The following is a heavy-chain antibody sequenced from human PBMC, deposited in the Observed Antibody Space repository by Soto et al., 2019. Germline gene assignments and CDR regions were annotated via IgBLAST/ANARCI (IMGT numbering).Heavy chain of an antibody. Sequence: ASVKVSCKASGYTFTSYGISWVRQAPGQGLEWMGWISAYNGNTNYAQKLQGRVTMTTDTSTSTAYMELRSLRSDDTAVYYCARDRFYHRITGTTAYGMDVWGQGTTVTVSS. CDR2: ISAYNGNT. V-gene: IGHV1-18*01. J-gene: IGHJ6*02. D-gene: IGHD1-7*01. CDR3: ARDRFYHRITGTTAYGMDV. CDR1: GYTFTSYG.